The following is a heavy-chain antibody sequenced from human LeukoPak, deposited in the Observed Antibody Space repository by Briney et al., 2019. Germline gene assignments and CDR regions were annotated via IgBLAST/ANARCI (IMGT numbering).Heavy chain of an antibody. CDR3: ARREGPSGWYLGFDY. D-gene: IGHD6-19*01. CDR2: IYYSGST. J-gene: IGHJ4*02. V-gene: IGHV4-59*05. CDR1: GGSISSYY. Sequence: SETLSLTCTVSGGSISSYYWSWIRQPPGKGLEWIGSIYYSGSTYYNPSLKSRVTISVDTSKNQFSLKLSSVTAADTAVYYCARREGPSGWYLGFDYWGQGTLVTVSS.